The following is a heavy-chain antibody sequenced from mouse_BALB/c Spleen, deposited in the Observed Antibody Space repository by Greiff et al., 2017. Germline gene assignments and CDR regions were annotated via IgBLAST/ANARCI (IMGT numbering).Heavy chain of an antibody. CDR2: ISSGGST. D-gene: IGHD3-1*01. CDR3: ARRATAFDY. CDR1: GFTFSSYA. J-gene: IGHJ2*01. V-gene: IGHV5-6-5*01. Sequence: EVQLVESGGGLVKPGGSLKLSCAASGFTFSSYAMSWVRQTPEKRLEWVASISSGGSTYYPDSVKGRFTISRDNARNILYLQMSSLRSEDTAMYYCARRATAFDYWGQGTTLTVSS.